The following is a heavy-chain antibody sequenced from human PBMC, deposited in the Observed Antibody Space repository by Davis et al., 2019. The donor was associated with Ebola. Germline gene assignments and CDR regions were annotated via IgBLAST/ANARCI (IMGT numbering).Heavy chain of an antibody. CDR2: ISISSGST. J-gene: IGHJ4*02. Sequence: GESLKISCAASGFSFSDYYMSWIRQAPGKGLEWVSYISISSGSTNYADSVKGRFTISRDNAKNSLYLQMNSLRAEDTAVYYCARGPRKMATTNFDYWGQGTLVTVSS. V-gene: IGHV3-11*06. CDR3: ARGPRKMATTNFDY. CDR1: GFSFSDYY. D-gene: IGHD5-24*01.